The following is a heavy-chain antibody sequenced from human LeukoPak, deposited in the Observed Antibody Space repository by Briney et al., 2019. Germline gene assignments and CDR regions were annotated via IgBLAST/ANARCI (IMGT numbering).Heavy chain of an antibody. D-gene: IGHD3-10*01. CDR1: GYTFTGYY. V-gene: IGHV1-2*04. CDR3: AREGSWFGGGYFDY. Sequence: ASVKVSCKASGYTFTGYYMHWVRQAPGQGLEWVGWINPNSGGTNYAQKFQGWVTMTRDTSISTAYMELSRLRSDDTAVYYCAREGSWFGGGYFDYWGQGTLVTVSS. CDR2: INPNSGGT. J-gene: IGHJ4*02.